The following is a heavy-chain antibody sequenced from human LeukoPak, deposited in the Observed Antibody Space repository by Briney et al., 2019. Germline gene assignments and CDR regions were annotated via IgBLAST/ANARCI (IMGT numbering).Heavy chain of an antibody. D-gene: IGHD4-17*01. V-gene: IGHV4-59*01. CDR3: AREGRQDYVYFDC. CDR2: INDSGNT. Sequence: TSETLSLTCTVSGDSISSYYWSWIRQPPGKGLEWMGYINDSGNTNYNPSLKSRVTISVDTSKNQFPLRLTSVTAADTAVYYCAREGRQDYVYFDCWGQGTLVTVSS. J-gene: IGHJ4*02. CDR1: GDSISSYY.